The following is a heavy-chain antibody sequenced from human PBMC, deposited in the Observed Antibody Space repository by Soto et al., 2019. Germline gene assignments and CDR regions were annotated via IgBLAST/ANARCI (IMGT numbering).Heavy chain of an antibody. CDR1: GFTFGDYA. J-gene: IGHJ4*03. CDR2: IRSKAYGGTT. V-gene: IGHV3-49*03. Sequence: GGSLRLSCTASGFTFGDYAMSWFRQAPGKGLEWVGFIRSKAYGGTTEYAASVKGRFTISRDDSKSIAYLQMNSLKTEGQAVYYCYRAGDKVATIPGAFDYWGQGTIVTVSS. D-gene: IGHD5-12*01. CDR3: YRAGDKVATIPGAFDY.